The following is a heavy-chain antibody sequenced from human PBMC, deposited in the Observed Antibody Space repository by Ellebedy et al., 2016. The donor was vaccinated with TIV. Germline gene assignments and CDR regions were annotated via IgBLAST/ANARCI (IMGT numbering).Heavy chain of an antibody. J-gene: IGHJ6*02. Sequence: ASVKVSCXASGYTFSSYGISWVRQAPGQGLEWMGWISGHNGNTKSAQKLQGRLTMSIDTSTNTAYMELRRLRSDDTAVYYCARVSDYDFWSGYSSGLYSGMDVWGQGTTVTVSS. CDR2: ISGHNGNT. D-gene: IGHD3-3*01. V-gene: IGHV1-18*01. CDR3: ARVSDYDFWSGYSSGLYSGMDV. CDR1: GYTFSSYG.